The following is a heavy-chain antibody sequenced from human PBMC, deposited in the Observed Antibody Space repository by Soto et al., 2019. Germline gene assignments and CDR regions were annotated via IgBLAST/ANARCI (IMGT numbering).Heavy chain of an antibody. CDR3: ARGGYCSGGSCYKYYYYYYMDV. Sequence: SQTLSLTCAISGDSVSSNSAAWNWIRQSPSRGLEWLGRTYYRSKWYNDYAVSVKSRITINPDTSKNQFSLQLNSVTPEDTAVYYCARGGYCSGGSCYKYYYYYYMDVWGKGTTVTVS. V-gene: IGHV6-1*01. D-gene: IGHD2-15*01. J-gene: IGHJ6*03. CDR1: GDSVSSNSAA. CDR2: TYYRSKWYN.